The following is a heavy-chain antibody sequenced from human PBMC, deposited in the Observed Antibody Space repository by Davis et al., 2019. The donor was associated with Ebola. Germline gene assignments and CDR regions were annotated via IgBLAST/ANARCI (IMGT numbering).Heavy chain of an antibody. V-gene: IGHV3-7*01. CDR1: GFTFSSYW. CDR2: IKQGGDER. D-gene: IGHD1-26*01. Sequence: PGGSLRLSCAASGFTFSSYWMSWVRQAPGKGLEWVANIKQGGDERYYVDSVKGRFIISRDDAKNSLYLQMNSLRAEDTAVYYCVRVYSGSYDPWGQGTLVTVFS. J-gene: IGHJ5*02. CDR3: VRVYSGSYDP.